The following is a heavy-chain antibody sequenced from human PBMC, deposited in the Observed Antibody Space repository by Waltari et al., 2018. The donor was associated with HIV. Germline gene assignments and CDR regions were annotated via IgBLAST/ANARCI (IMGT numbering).Heavy chain of an antibody. V-gene: IGHV4-34*01. CDR1: GGSFSGYY. D-gene: IGHD4-4*01. Sequence: QVQLQQWGAGLLKPSETLSLTCAVYGGSFSGYYWSWIRQPPGKGLEWIGEINHSGSTKYKPSPKSRVTISVDTSKSQFSLKVNSVTAADTAVYYCASQSGFDGYSNYGVWFDPWGQGTLVTVSS. CDR2: INHSGST. CDR3: ASQSGFDGYSNYGVWFDP. J-gene: IGHJ5*02.